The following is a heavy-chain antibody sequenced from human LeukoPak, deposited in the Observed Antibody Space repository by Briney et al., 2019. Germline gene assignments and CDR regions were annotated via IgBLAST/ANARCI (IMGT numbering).Heavy chain of an antibody. CDR2: INPNSGGT. CDR1: GGTFSSYA. Sequence: ASVTVSFKASGGTFSSYAISWVRQAPGQGLEWMGWINPNSGGTNYAQKFQGRVTMTRDTSINTAYMELSRLRSDDTAVYYCAGDMVRGVILRRVLEYWGQGTLVTVSS. CDR3: AGDMVRGVILRRVLEY. V-gene: IGHV1-2*02. J-gene: IGHJ4*02. D-gene: IGHD3-10*01.